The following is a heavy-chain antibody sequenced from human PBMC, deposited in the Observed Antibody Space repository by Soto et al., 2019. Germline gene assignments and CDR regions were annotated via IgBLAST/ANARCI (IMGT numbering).Heavy chain of an antibody. Sequence: GGSLRLSCAASGFTFSSYGMHWVRQAPGKGLEWVAVIWYDGSSKYYADSVKGRFTISRDNSKNTLYLQMNSLRAEDTAVYYCARDHSGDYDVFDYWGQGTLVTVSS. CDR1: GFTFSSYG. CDR2: IWYDGSSK. J-gene: IGHJ4*02. V-gene: IGHV3-33*01. D-gene: IGHD2-21*02. CDR3: ARDHSGDYDVFDY.